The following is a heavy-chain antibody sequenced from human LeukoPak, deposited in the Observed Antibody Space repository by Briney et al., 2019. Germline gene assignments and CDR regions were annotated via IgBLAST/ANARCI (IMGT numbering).Heavy chain of an antibody. CDR1: GGSISSSNW. V-gene: IGHV4-4*02. Sequence: SETLSLTCAVSGGSISSSNWWSWVRQPPGKGLEWIGEIYHSGSTNYNPSLKSRVTISVDKSKNQFSLKLSSVTAADTAVYYCARDGSPTNYDFWSGDQANWFDPWGQGTLVTVSS. D-gene: IGHD3-3*01. J-gene: IGHJ5*02. CDR2: IYHSGST. CDR3: ARDGSPTNYDFWSGDQANWFDP.